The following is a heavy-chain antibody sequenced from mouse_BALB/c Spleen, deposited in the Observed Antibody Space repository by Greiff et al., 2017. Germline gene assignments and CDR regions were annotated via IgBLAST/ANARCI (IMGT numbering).Heavy chain of an antibody. CDR1: EYEFPSHD. D-gene: IGHD2-3*01. CDR3: ARPYDGYPYYYAMDY. Sequence: EVQLVESGGGLVQPGESLKLSCESNEYEFPSHDMSWVRKTPEKRLELVAAINSDGGSTFYPDTMERRFIISRDNTKKTLYLQMSSLRSEDTALYYCARPYDGYPYYYAMDYWGQGTSVTVSS. V-gene: IGHV5-2*01. J-gene: IGHJ4*01. CDR2: INSDGGST.